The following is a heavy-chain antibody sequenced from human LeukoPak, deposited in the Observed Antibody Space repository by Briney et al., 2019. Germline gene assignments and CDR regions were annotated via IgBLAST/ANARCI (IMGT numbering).Heavy chain of an antibody. CDR2: INTDNGNT. V-gene: IGHV1-18*01. D-gene: IGHD5-18*01. CDR1: GYTFTHYH. J-gene: IGHJ4*02. Sequence: ASVKVSCKASGYTFTHYHFSWVRQAPGQGLEWMGWINTDNGNTNYAQKFQGRLTMTTDTSTTTAYMELRSLRSDDTAVYYCARDLVDTAMWEFDYWGQGTLVTVSS. CDR3: ARDLVDTAMWEFDY.